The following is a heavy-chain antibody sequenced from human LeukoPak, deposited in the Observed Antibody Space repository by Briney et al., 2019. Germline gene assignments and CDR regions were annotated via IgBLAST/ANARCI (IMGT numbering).Heavy chain of an antibody. D-gene: IGHD2-15*01. CDR3: ARDLGYCSGGSCYAIIFDY. Sequence: PGGSLRLSCAASGFTFSSYGMHWVRQAPGKGLEWVAFIRYDGSNKYYADSVKGRFTISRDNAKNSLYLQMNSLRAEDTAVYYCARDLGYCSGGSCYAIIFDYWGQGTLVTVSS. CDR1: GFTFSSYG. CDR2: IRYDGSNK. V-gene: IGHV3-30*02. J-gene: IGHJ4*02.